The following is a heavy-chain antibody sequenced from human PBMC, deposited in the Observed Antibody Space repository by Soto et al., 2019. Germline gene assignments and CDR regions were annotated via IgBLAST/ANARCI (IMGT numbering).Heavy chain of an antibody. D-gene: IGHD4-17*01. Sequence: QVQLVESGGGVVQPGRSLRLSCAASGFTFSSYAMHWVRQAPGKGLEWVAVISYDGGNKYYADSVKGRFTISRDNSKNTLYLQMNSLRDEDTAVYYCARETAGDYEGYYFDYWGQGTLVTVSS. CDR3: ARETAGDYEGYYFDY. J-gene: IGHJ4*02. V-gene: IGHV3-30-3*01. CDR1: GFTFSSYA. CDR2: ISYDGGNK.